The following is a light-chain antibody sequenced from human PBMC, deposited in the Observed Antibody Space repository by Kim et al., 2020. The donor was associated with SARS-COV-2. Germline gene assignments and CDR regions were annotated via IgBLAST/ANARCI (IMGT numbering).Light chain of an antibody. CDR3: QQYSNWPPWT. Sequence: SPGERATLSGRASLSVSSNLAWYQQKPGQAPRLLIYGASTRAAGIPARFSGSGSGTEFTLTISSLQSEDSAVYYCQQYSNWPPWTFGQGTKVDIK. V-gene: IGKV3-15*01. CDR1: LSVSSN. J-gene: IGKJ1*01. CDR2: GAS.